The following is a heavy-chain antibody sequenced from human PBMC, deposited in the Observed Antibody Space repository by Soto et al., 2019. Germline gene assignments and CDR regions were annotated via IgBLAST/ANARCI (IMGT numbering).Heavy chain of an antibody. CDR1: GGSFSGYY. CDR3: ARGVGATLFFDY. CDR2: IYYSGST. J-gene: IGHJ4*02. D-gene: IGHD1-26*01. Sequence: SETLSLTCAVYGGSFSGYYWSWIRQPPGKGLEWIGYIYYSGSTYYNPSLKSRVTISVYTSKNQFSLKLSSVTAADTAVYYCARGVGATLFFDYWGQGTLVTVSS. V-gene: IGHV4-34*09.